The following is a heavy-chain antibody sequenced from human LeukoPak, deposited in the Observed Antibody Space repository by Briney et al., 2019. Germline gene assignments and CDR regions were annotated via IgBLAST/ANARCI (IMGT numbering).Heavy chain of an antibody. CDR1: GFTFDDYT. Sequence: GGSLRRSCAASGFTFDDYTIHWVRQAPGKGLEWISLISWDGGSTYYADSVKGRFTISRDNSKNSLYLQMNSLRTEDTALYYCSRGTYYYGSGSYHSLDVWGKGTTVTVSS. D-gene: IGHD3-10*01. J-gene: IGHJ6*04. CDR2: ISWDGGST. V-gene: IGHV3-43*01. CDR3: SRGTYYYGSGSYHSLDV.